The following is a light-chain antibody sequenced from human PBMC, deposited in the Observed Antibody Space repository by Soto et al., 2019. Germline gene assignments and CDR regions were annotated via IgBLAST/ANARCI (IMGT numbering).Light chain of an antibody. Sequence: QSALTQPASVSGSPGQSITISCTGTSSDVGSYNYVSWYQQHPGKAPKLMIYDVTNRPSGVSNRFSASKSGNTASLTISGLQAEDEGDYYCSSYTTDSTLVFGGGTKLTVL. CDR1: SSDVGSYNY. CDR2: DVT. CDR3: SSYTTDSTLV. V-gene: IGLV2-14*03. J-gene: IGLJ2*01.